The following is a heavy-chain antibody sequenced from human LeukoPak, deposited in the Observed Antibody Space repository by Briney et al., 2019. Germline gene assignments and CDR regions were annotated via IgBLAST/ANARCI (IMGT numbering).Heavy chain of an antibody. V-gene: IGHV3-7*01. J-gene: IGHJ6*02. CDR1: GFTFSSYW. CDR2: IKQDESEK. D-gene: IGHD2-15*01. CDR3: ARGPIFDCSGGSCYSDYYYYYGMDV. Sequence: PGRSLRLSCAASGFTFSSYWMSWVRQAPGKGLEWVANIKQDESEKYYVDSVKGRFTISRDNAKNSLYLQMNSLRAEDTAVYYCARGPIFDCSGGSCYSDYYYYYGMDVWGQGTTVTVSS.